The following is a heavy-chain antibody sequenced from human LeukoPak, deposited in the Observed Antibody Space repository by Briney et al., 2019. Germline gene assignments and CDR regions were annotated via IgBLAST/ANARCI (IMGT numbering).Heavy chain of an antibody. D-gene: IGHD4-11*01. Sequence: GGSLRLSCATSGFTFRNYAMSWVRQAPGKGLEWVSCISNSGGTTYHADSVKGRFTISRDNSKNTLYLQLNSLRTEDTAVYYCARDYYNNYDVGFWGQGTLVTVSS. CDR3: ARDYYNNYDVGF. J-gene: IGHJ4*02. CDR2: ISNSGGTT. CDR1: GFTFRNYA. V-gene: IGHV3-23*01.